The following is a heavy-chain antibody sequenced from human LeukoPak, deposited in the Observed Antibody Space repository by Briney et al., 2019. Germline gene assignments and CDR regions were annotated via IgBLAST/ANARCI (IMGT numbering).Heavy chain of an antibody. V-gene: IGHV3-74*01. CDR1: GFTFSSYW. CDR2: INGDGSTT. CDR3: ARRNY. Sequence: GGSLRVSCAASGFTFSSYWMHGVRQAPGKGLVWVSRINGDGSTTSYADSVKGRFTISRDNAKNTLYLQMNTLRAEDTAVYYCARRNYWGQGTLVTVSS. J-gene: IGHJ4*02.